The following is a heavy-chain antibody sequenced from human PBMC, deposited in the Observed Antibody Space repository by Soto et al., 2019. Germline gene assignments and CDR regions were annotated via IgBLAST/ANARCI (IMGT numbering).Heavy chain of an antibody. V-gene: IGHV4-31*03. CDR3: ARDYDILTGYRGYYYYYGMDV. J-gene: IGHJ6*02. CDR2: IYYSGST. D-gene: IGHD3-9*01. Sequence: SETLSLTCTVSGGSISSGGYYWSWIRQHPGKGLEWIGYIYYSGSTYYNPSLKSRVTISVDTSKNQFSLKLSSVTAADTAVYYCARDYDILTGYRGYYYYYGMDVWGQGTTVTVSS. CDR1: GGSISSGGYY.